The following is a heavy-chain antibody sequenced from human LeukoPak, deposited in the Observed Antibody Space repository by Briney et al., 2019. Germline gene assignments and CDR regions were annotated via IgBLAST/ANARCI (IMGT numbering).Heavy chain of an antibody. J-gene: IGHJ4*02. CDR2: IYHSGTT. D-gene: IGHD3-22*01. CDR3: ARFSQYSDSTYHDLDY. CDR1: GGSISISIW. V-gene: IGHV4-4*02. Sequence: PSETLSLTCDVSGGSISISIWWSWVRQPPGKGLEWIGDIYHSGTTNYNPSLKSRVTISVDKSQNQFSLRLTSVTAADTAVYYCARFSQYSDSTYHDLDYWGQGTLVSVSS.